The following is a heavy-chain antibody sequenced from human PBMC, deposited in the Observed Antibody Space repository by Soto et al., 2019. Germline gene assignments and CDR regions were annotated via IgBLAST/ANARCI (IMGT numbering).Heavy chain of an antibody. CDR1: GFTVSNNY. CDR2: IYSGGYT. D-gene: IGHD3-16*01. CDR3: GSPPGGGSY. Sequence: EVQLVESGGGLIQPGGSLRLSCADSGFTVSNNYMSWVRQAPGKGLEGDSVIYSGGYTAYGDSVKGRFTISRDNSKNTLYLQMKSLGADDTAGFSCGSPPGGGSYCGQGTLVTVSS. J-gene: IGHJ4*02. V-gene: IGHV3-53*01.